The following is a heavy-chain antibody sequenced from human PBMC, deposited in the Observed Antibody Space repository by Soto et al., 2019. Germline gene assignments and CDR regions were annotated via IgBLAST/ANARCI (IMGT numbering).Heavy chain of an antibody. CDR1: GYTFTSYA. J-gene: IGHJ4*02. V-gene: IGHV1-3*01. D-gene: IGHD2-21*01. Sequence: AALKVSCKASGYTFTSYAMHWVRQAPGQRREWMGWINAGNGNTKYSQKFQGRVTITRDTSASTAYMELSSLRSEATDVYYCARAVMATSLYYFDYWGQGTLVTVSS. CDR3: ARAVMATSLYYFDY. CDR2: INAGNGNT.